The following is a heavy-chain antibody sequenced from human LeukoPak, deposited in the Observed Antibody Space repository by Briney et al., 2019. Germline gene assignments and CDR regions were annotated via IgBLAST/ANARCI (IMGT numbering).Heavy chain of an antibody. CDR2: IIPIFGTA. J-gene: IGHJ4*02. Sequence: AASVKVSCKASGYIFTDFYMHWVRQAPGQGLEWMGGIIPIFGTANYAQKFQGRVTITADESTSTAYMELSSLRSEDTAVYYCASPPSYSSSSGYFDYWGQGTLVTVSS. CDR3: ASPPSYSSSSGYFDY. CDR1: GYIFTDFY. D-gene: IGHD6-6*01. V-gene: IGHV1-69*13.